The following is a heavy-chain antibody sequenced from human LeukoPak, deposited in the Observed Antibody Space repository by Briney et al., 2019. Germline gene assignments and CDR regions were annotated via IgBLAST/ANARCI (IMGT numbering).Heavy chain of an antibody. D-gene: IGHD6-19*01. CDR3: AKCCSGWFMGPY. J-gene: IGHJ4*02. CDR2: INHSGST. V-gene: IGHV4-34*01. CDR1: GGSFSGYY. Sequence: SETLSLTCAVYGGSFSGYYWSWIRQPPGKGLEWIGEINHSGSTNYNPSLKSRVTISVDTSKNQFSLKLSSVTAADTAVYYCAKCCSGWFMGPYWCQGTLVTVSS.